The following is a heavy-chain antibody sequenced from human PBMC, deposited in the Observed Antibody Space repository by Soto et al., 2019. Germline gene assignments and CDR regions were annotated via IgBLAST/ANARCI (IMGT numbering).Heavy chain of an antibody. V-gene: IGHV4-34*01. CDR3: ARQRPTDGRWEFANYYGMDV. D-gene: IGHD1-26*01. J-gene: IGHJ6*02. Sequence: SETLSPTCAVYGGSFSAYYWSWVRQPPGKGLEWIGEINHSESTKYNPSLKSRVTISVNTSKNQFSLKRTSVTAADPAVYYCARQRPTDGRWEFANYYGMDVWGQGTLVTVSS. CDR1: GGSFSAYY. CDR2: INHSEST.